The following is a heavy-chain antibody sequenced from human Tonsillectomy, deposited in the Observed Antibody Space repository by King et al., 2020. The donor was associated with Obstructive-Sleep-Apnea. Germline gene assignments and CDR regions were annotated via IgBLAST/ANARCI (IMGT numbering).Heavy chain of an antibody. CDR3: AAQGGQGNAFDI. CDR1: GVTFSNSA. CDR2: SVVDSGNT. D-gene: IGHD3-16*01. J-gene: IGHJ3*02. Sequence: QLVQSGPEVKTPGTSVKVSCKASGVTFSNSALQWVRQARGQRLEWIGWSVVDSGNTKFAQEFQGRVTSTRDLSTSTAYMELSSLTSEDTAVYYCAAQGGQGNAFDIWGQGTMVTVSS. V-gene: IGHV1-58*01.